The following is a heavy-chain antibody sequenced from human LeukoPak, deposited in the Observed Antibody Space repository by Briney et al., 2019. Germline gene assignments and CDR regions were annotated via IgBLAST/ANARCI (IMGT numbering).Heavy chain of an antibody. J-gene: IGHJ5*02. V-gene: IGHV4-34*01. D-gene: IGHD2-15*01. CDR3: ARPLGYCSDSRCPQSWFDP. Sequence: AETLSLTCAVSGGSFSGYFWTWIRQPPGKGLEWIGEINHSGRTNYNPSLKSRVTISVDTSKNQFSLRLSSVTAADTAVYYCARPLGYCSDSRCPQSWFDPWGQGTLVTVSS. CDR1: GGSFSGYF. CDR2: INHSGRT.